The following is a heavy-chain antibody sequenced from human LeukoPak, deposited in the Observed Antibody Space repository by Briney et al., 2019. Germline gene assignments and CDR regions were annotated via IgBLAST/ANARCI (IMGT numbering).Heavy chain of an antibody. CDR2: ISYDGSNK. Sequence: GGSLRFSCAASGFTFSSYGMHWVRQAPGKGLEWVAVISYDGSNKYYADSVKGRFTISRDNSKNTLYLQMNSLRAEDTAVYYCAKDLVRGADSYYYGMDVWGQGTTVTVSS. D-gene: IGHD3-10*01. V-gene: IGHV3-30*18. CDR1: GFTFSSYG. J-gene: IGHJ6*02. CDR3: AKDLVRGADSYYYGMDV.